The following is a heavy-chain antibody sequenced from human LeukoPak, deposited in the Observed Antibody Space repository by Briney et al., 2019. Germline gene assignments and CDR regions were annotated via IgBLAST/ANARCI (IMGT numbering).Heavy chain of an antibody. V-gene: IGHV1-69*04. Sequence: SVKVSCKASGGTFSTHPISWVRQAPGQGLEWMGKIIPILGMANYAQKFQGRVTITAEESTSTVYMDLSSLTSEDTAVYYCAREGFGEWGQLPFEHWGQGTLVSVSS. CDR3: AREGFGEWGQLPFEH. CDR1: GGTFSTHP. J-gene: IGHJ4*02. D-gene: IGHD3-16*01. CDR2: IIPILGMA.